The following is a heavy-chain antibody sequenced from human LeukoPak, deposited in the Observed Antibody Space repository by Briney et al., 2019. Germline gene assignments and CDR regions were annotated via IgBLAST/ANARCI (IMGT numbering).Heavy chain of an antibody. CDR2: IYYSGST. J-gene: IGHJ3*02. Sequence: SETLSPTCTVSGGSISSYYWSWVRQPPGKGLEWIGYIYYSGSTNYTPSLKSRLTISLDTSKRQFSLKLSSVTAADTAVYYCVAYGGFRAFDIWGQGAMVAVS. CDR3: VAYGGFRAFDI. CDR1: GGSISSYY. D-gene: IGHD4-17*01. V-gene: IGHV4-59*08.